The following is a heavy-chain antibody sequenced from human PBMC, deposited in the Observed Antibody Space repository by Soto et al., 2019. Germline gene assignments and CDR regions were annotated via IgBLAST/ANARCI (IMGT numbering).Heavy chain of an antibody. CDR2: INPNSGGT. J-gene: IGHJ1*01. Sequence: ASVKVSCKASGYTFTGYYMHWVLQAPGQGLEWMGWINPNSGGTNYAQKFQGRVTMTRDTSISTAYMELSRLRSDDTAVYYCARVSPPYYDSSGYYYGSNFQHWGQGTLVTVSS. V-gene: IGHV1-2*02. CDR3: ARVSPPYYDSSGYYYGSNFQH. D-gene: IGHD3-22*01. CDR1: GYTFTGYY.